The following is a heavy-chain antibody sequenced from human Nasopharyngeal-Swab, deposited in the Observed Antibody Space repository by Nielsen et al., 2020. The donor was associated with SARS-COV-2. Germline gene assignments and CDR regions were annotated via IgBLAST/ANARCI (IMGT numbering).Heavy chain of an antibody. CDR2: IYHSGST. Sequence: WIRQPPGKGLEWIGEIYHSGSTNYNPSLKSRVTMSVDKSKNQFSLKLSSVTAADTAVYYCATRRHGHWGQGTLVTVSS. D-gene: IGHD3/OR15-3a*01. CDR3: ATRRHGH. V-gene: IGHV4-4*02. J-gene: IGHJ4*02.